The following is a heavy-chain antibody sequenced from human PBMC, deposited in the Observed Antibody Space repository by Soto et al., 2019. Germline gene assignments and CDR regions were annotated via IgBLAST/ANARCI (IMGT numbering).Heavy chain of an antibody. D-gene: IGHD3-16*02. CDR1: GGTFRNYP. V-gene: IGHV1-69*02. J-gene: IGHJ4*02. CDR3: ARGPFVVLNYFES. CDR2: ILPLTEIP. Sequence: QVQLVQSGTEVKKPGSSVKVSCKASGGTFRNYPINWVRQAPGQGLEWMGSILPLTEIPDYAQNFQARLTISADKSTSTAYMELSSLTSDDTAMHFCARGPFVVLNYFESWGQGTLVTVSS.